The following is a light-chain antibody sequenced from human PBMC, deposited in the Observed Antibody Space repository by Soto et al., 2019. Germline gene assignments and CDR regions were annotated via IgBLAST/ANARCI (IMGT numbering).Light chain of an antibody. J-gene: IGKJ4*01. CDR2: GAS. CDR3: QQYGSSPRT. Sequence: EIVLTQSPGTLSFSPGERATPSCRASQSVSSSYLAWYQQKPGQAPRLLIYGASSRATGIPDRFSGSGSGTDFTLTISRLEPEDFAVYYCQQYGSSPRTFGGGTKGDIK. V-gene: IGKV3-20*01. CDR1: QSVSSSY.